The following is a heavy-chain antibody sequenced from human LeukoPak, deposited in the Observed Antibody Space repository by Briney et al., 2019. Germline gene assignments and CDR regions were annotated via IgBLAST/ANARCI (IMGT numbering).Heavy chain of an antibody. CDR1: GGSISSYY. CDR2: IYTSGST. V-gene: IGHV4-4*09. J-gene: IGHJ3*02. Sequence: SETLSLTCTVSGGSISSYYWSWIRQPPGKGLEWIGYIYTSGSTNYNPSLKSRVTISVDTSKNRFSLKLSSVTAADTAVYYCAAYSGYDWGGIHAFDIWGQGTMVTVSS. CDR3: AAYSGYDWGGIHAFDI. D-gene: IGHD5-12*01.